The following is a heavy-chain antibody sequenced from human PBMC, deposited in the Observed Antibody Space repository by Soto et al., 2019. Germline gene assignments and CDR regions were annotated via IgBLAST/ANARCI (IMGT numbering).Heavy chain of an antibody. CDR1: GYTFTSYA. V-gene: IGHV1-3*01. D-gene: IGHD3-9*01. CDR3: ARVTGYYAPDY. J-gene: IGHJ4*02. CDR2: INAGNGNT. Sequence: ASVKVSCKASGYTFTSYAMHWVRQAPGQRLEWMGWINAGNGNTKYSQKFQGRVTVTRDTSASTAYMELSSLRSENTAVYYCARVTGYYAPDYWGQGTLVTVSS.